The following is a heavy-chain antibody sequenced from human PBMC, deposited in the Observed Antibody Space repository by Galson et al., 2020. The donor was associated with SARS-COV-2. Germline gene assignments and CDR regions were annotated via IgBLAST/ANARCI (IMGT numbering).Heavy chain of an antibody. D-gene: IGHD6-13*01. V-gene: IGHV4-61*02. CDR1: GGSISSGSYY. CDR3: ARDRAAAGTDYYYYYGMDV. CDR2: IYTSGST. J-gene: IGHJ6*02. Sequence: SETLSLTCTVSGGSISSGSYYWSWIRQPAGKGLEWIGRIYTSGSTNYNPSLKSRVTISVDTSKNQFSLKLSSVTAADTAVYYCARDRAAAGTDYYYYYGMDVWGQGTTVTVSS.